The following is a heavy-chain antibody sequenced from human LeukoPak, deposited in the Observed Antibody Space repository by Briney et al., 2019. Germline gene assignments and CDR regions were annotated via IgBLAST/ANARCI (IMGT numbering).Heavy chain of an antibody. V-gene: IGHV3-9*01. CDR1: GFTFDDYA. CDR2: ISWNSGSI. D-gene: IGHD6-13*01. CDR3: AKDKGYSSSWLDY. J-gene: IGHJ4*02. Sequence: GGSLRLSCAASGFTFDDYAMHWVRQAPGKGLEWVSGISWNSGSIDYADSVKGRFTISRNNAKNSLYLQMNSLRAEDTALYYCAKDKGYSSSWLDYWGQGTLVTVSS.